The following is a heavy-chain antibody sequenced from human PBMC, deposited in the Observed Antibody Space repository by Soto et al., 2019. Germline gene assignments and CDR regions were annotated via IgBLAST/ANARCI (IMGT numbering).Heavy chain of an antibody. Sequence: QITLKESGPTLVRPTQTLTLTCTFSGFSLSTSGVGVGWIRQPPGKALEWLALIYWDDDERYSPSLKSRLTITKDTSKNQVVLTMTNMDPVDTATYYCAYDDVAQQGFDYWGQGTLVTVSS. CDR3: AYDDVAQQGFDY. CDR1: GFSLSTSGVG. J-gene: IGHJ4*02. D-gene: IGHD5-12*01. V-gene: IGHV2-5*02. CDR2: IYWDDDE.